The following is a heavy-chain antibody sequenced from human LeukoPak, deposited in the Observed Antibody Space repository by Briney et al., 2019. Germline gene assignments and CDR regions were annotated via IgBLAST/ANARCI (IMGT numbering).Heavy chain of an antibody. V-gene: IGHV3-43*01. J-gene: IGHJ4*02. CDR1: GFMFDDYT. D-gene: IGHD5-18*01. CDR2: INWDGGST. CDR3: AKGGVDSPMNFYR. Sequence: GGSLRLSCAASGFMFDDYTMHWVRQAPGKGLEWVSLINWDGGSTYYAGSVKGRFTISRDNSKNSLYLQMNSLRTEDTALYYCAKGGVDSPMNFYRWGQGTLITVSS.